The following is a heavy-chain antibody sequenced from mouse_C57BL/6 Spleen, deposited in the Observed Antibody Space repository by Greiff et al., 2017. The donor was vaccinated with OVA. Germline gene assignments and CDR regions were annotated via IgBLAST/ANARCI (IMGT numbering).Heavy chain of an antibody. CDR3: ARAYYSNFHYAMDY. CDR2: IDPSDSET. J-gene: IGHJ4*01. D-gene: IGHD2-5*01. V-gene: IGHV1-52*01. CDR1: GYTFTSYW. Sequence: LVESGAELVRPGSSVKLSCKASGYTFTSYWMHWVKQRPIQGLEWIGNIDPSDSETHYNQKFKDKATLTVDKSSSTAYMQLSSLTSEDSAVYYCARAYYSNFHYAMDYWGQGTSVTVSS.